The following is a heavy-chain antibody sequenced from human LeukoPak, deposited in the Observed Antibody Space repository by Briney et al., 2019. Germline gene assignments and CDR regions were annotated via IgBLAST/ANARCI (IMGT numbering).Heavy chain of an antibody. J-gene: IGHJ5*02. CDR1: GGSISSYY. Sequence: SETLSLTCTVSGGSISSYYWRWVRQPPGKGLEWIGYIYYSGSTNYNPSLKSRVTISVDTSKNQFSLKLSSVTAADTAVYYCARDWGSGSYFAWFDPWGQGTLVTVSS. V-gene: IGHV4-59*01. CDR2: IYYSGST. CDR3: ARDWGSGSYFAWFDP. D-gene: IGHD1-26*01.